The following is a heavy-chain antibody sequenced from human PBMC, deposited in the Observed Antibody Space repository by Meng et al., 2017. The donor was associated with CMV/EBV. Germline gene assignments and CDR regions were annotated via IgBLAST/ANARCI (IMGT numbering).Heavy chain of an antibody. J-gene: IGHJ6*02. CDR3: ASLLGIYYGMDV. Sequence: CAASGFTFSSYSMNWVRQAPGKGLEWVSSISSSSSYIYYADSVKGRFTISRDNAKNSLYLQMNSLRAEDTAVYYCASLLGIYYGMDVWGQGTTVTVSS. CDR1: GFTFSSYS. CDR2: ISSSSSYI. V-gene: IGHV3-21*01. D-gene: IGHD6-13*01.